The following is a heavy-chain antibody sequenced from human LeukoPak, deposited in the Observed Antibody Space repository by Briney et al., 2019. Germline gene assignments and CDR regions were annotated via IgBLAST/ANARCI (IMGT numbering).Heavy chain of an antibody. CDR2: INPNSGGT. CDR1: GYTFTGYY. Sequence: ASVKVSCKASGYTFTGYYMHWVRQAPGQGLEWMGWINPNSGGTNYAQKFQGRVTMTRDTSISTAYMELSSLRSEDTAVYYCAAGRDYYGSGSYYSLNGYYYYGMDVWGQGTTVTVSS. V-gene: IGHV1-2*02. D-gene: IGHD3-10*01. J-gene: IGHJ6*02. CDR3: AAGRDYYGSGSYYSLNGYYYYGMDV.